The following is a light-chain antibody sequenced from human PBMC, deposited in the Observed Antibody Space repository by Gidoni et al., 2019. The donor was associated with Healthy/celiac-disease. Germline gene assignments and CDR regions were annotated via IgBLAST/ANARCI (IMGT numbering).Light chain of an antibody. Sequence: ELVLTQSPGTLALSQGARATLSCRASQSVSSSYLAWYQQKPGQAPRLLIDGASSRATGIPDRCSGSGSGTDFTLTISRLEPEDFAVYYCQQYGSSPVTFGQGTKVEIK. J-gene: IGKJ1*01. CDR3: QQYGSSPVT. CDR1: QSVSSSY. CDR2: GAS. V-gene: IGKV3-20*01.